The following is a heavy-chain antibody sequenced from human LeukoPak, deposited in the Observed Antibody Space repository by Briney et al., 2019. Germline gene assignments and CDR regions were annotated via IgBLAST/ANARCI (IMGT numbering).Heavy chain of an antibody. D-gene: IGHD2-15*01. V-gene: IGHV3-30*02. J-gene: IGHJ4*02. CDR2: IRYDGSNK. CDR1: GFTFSSYG. Sequence: GGSLRLSCAASGFTFSSYGMHWVRQAPGKGLEWVAFIRYDGSNKYYDSVTGRFTISRDNSKNTLYLQMNSLRAEDTAVYCCARRYCSGGSCYSIDYWGQGTLVTVSS. CDR3: ARRYCSGGSCYSIDY.